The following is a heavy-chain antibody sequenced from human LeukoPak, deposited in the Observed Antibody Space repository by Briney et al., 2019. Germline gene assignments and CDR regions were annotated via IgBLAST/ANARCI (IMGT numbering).Heavy chain of an antibody. CDR1: GFTFRNYG. CDR2: IWYDGSNK. D-gene: IGHD5-18*01. J-gene: IGHJ6*03. V-gene: IGHV3-30*02. Sequence: SGGSLRLSCAASGFTFRNYGMNWVRQAPGKGLEWVAIIWYDGSNKYYADSVKGRFTISRDNSNNMSYLQMSSLRPEDTAVYYCVKGATAMVRDYSYYYMDVWGNGTTVIVSS. CDR3: VKGATAMVRDYSYYYMDV.